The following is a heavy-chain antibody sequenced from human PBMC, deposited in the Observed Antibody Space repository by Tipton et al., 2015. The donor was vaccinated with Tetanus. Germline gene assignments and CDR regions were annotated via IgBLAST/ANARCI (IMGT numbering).Heavy chain of an antibody. J-gene: IGHJ5*02. CDR2: IYYNGNT. D-gene: IGHD6-25*01. V-gene: IGHV4-39*01. CDR3: ARQADNWFDP. Sequence: SSHYMSWVRQAPGKGLEWIGNIYYNGNTYYLSSLKSRVTISADTSKNQFSLSLRSVTAADTAIYYCARQADNWFDPWGQGTLVTVSS. CDR1: SSHY.